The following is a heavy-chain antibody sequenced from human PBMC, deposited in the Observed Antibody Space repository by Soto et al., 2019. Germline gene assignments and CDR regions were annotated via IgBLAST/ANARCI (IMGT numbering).Heavy chain of an antibody. CDR1: GGIFGSHG. V-gene: IGHV1-69*01. CDR3: VRDRRIYYSDPHDEFGASDYEV. Sequence: QVQLIQSEAEVKKPGSSVRVSCTASGGIFGSHGFSWVRQAHGHRLEWVGGFIPIFRTLTYTEKFQARVRIAADESTNTVYLDLSSLTSEDTAVYYCVRDRRIYYSDPHDEFGASDYEVWGQGTMVSVSS. J-gene: IGHJ3*01. D-gene: IGHD3-22*01. CDR2: FIPIFRTL.